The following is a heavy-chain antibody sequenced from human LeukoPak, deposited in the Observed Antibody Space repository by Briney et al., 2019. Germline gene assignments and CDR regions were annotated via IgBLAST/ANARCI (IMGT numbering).Heavy chain of an antibody. Sequence: SETLSLTCTVSGGSISSGGYYWSWIRQPPGKGLEWIGYIYHSGSTYYNPSLKSRVTISVDTSKNQFSLKLSSVTAADTAVYYCARYYYGSGSHDGMDVWGQGTTVTVSS. D-gene: IGHD3-10*01. CDR2: IYHSGST. CDR3: ARYYYGSGSHDGMDV. CDR1: GGSISSGGYY. V-gene: IGHV4-30-2*05. J-gene: IGHJ6*02.